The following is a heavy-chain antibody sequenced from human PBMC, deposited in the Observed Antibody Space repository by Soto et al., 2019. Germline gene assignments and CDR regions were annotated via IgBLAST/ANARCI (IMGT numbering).Heavy chain of an antibody. CDR2: INVGGTTT. CDR1: GFTFRSYG. D-gene: IGHD2-2*01. J-gene: IGHJ4*02. Sequence: GGSLRLSCAASGFTFRSYGMSWVRQAPGKGLEWVSLINVGGTTTYYADSVKGRFTISRDDSKNTVYLQVNSLRAEDTAIYYCAKRGSCSSVSCFHHFASWGQGSLVTVSS. V-gene: IGHV3-23*03. CDR3: AKRGSCSSVSCFHHFAS.